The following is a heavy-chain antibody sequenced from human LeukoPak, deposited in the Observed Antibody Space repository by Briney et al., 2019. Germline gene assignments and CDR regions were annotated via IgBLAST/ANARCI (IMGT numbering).Heavy chain of an antibody. J-gene: IGHJ4*02. CDR1: GYTFTSYY. Sequence: GASVKVSCKASGYTFTSYYMYWVRQAPGQGLEWMGIINPSGGSTSYAQMFQGRVTMTRDTSTSTVYMELSSLRSEDTAVFYCARESGSGWYLDYWGQGTLVTVSS. V-gene: IGHV1-46*01. D-gene: IGHD6-19*01. CDR3: ARESGSGWYLDY. CDR2: INPSGGST.